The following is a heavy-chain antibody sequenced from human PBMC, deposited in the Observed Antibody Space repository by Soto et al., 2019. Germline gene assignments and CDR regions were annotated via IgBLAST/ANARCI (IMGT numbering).Heavy chain of an antibody. D-gene: IGHD6-13*01. CDR3: AXSDGSSWYLGYYYGMDV. V-gene: IGHV4-59*01. CDR2: IYYSGST. CDR1: GGSISSYY. J-gene: IGHJ6*02. Sequence: SETLSLTGTVSGGSISSYYWSWIRQPPGKGLEWIGYIYYSGSTNYNPSLKSRVTIPVDTSKNQFSLKLSSVTAADTAVYYCAXSDGSSWYLGYYYGMDVWGQGTTVSVSS.